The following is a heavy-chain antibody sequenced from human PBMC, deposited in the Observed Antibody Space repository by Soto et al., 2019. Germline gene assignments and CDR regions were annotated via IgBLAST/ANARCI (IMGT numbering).Heavy chain of an antibody. V-gene: IGHV3-11*01. D-gene: IGHD3-10*01. Sequence: QVQLVESGGGLVKPGGSLRLSCAASGFTLSDHFMSWIRQAPGKGLEWVSYISDRDRGNVTHYGDSVKGRFTISRDNAKNSLYLQMNSLRVEDTAVYYCARESWANPDYWGQGTLVTVSS. J-gene: IGHJ4*02. CDR1: GFTLSDHF. CDR3: ARESWANPDY. CDR2: ISDRDRGNVT.